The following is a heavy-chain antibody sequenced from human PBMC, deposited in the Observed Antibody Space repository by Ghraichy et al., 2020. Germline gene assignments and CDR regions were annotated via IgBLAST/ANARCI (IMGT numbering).Heavy chain of an antibody. D-gene: IGHD4-23*01. Sequence: GGSLRLSCAASGFTFSTYAMSWVRQAPGKGLEWVSAISSSGGSTYYADSVKGRFTFSRDNSKNTLYLQMNSLRVEDTAVYYCAKDKGERRWFHDYWGQGTLVTVSS. J-gene: IGHJ4*02. CDR3: AKDKGERRWFHDY. CDR1: GFTFSTYA. V-gene: IGHV3-23*01. CDR2: ISSSGGST.